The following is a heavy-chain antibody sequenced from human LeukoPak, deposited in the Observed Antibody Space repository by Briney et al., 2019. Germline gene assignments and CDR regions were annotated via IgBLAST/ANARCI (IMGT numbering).Heavy chain of an antibody. J-gene: IGHJ4*02. CDR1: GGSISSYY. V-gene: IGHV4-39*01. CDR2: IYYSGST. D-gene: IGHD2-2*01. CDR3: ARLVPAADG. Sequence: SETLSLTCTVSGGSISSYYWSWIRQPPGKGLEWIGSIYYSGSTYYNPSLKSRVTISVVTSKNQFSLKLSSVTAADTAVYYCARLVPAADGWGQGTLVTVSS.